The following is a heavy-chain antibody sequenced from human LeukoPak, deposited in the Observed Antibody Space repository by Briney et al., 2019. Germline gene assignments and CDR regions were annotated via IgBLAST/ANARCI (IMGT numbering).Heavy chain of an antibody. CDR1: GGSISSSNW. J-gene: IGHJ4*02. V-gene: IGHV4-4*02. Sequence: SETLSLTCAVSGGSISSSNWWSWVRQPPGKGLEWIGEIYHSGSTNYNPSLKSQVTISVDKSKNQFSLKLSSVTAADTAVYYCARGPYYGSGSYYNFDYWGQGTLVTVSS. CDR2: IYHSGST. D-gene: IGHD3-10*01. CDR3: ARGPYYGSGSYYNFDY.